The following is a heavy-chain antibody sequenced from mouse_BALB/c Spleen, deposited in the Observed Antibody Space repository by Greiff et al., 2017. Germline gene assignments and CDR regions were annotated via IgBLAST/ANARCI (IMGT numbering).Heavy chain of an antibody. CDR2: ISSGGSYT. Sequence: EVKLMESGGGLVKPGGSLKLSCAASGFTFSSYAMSWVRQTPEKRLEWVATISSGGSYTYYPDSVKGRFTISRDNAKNTLYLQMSSLRSEDTAMYYCARLYGNYDVGYFDVWGAGTTVTVSS. D-gene: IGHD2-1*01. CDR1: GFTFSSYA. CDR3: ARLYGNYDVGYFDV. V-gene: IGHV5-9-3*01. J-gene: IGHJ1*01.